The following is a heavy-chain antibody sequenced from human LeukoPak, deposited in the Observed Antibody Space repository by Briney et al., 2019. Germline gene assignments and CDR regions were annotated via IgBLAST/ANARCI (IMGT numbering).Heavy chain of an antibody. J-gene: IGHJ6*04. V-gene: IGHV1-18*01. Sequence: ASVKVSCKASGYTFISYGITWVRQAPGQGLEWMGWISPYSGKTNFQPKLQGRVTMTTDTSTSTAYMELRSLRSDDTAVDYRAREGGLGSTAPPDYYSYQDDVWGRGTTVTVSS. CDR2: ISPYSGKT. D-gene: IGHD1-26*01. CDR3: AREGGLGSTAPPDYYSYQDDV. CDR1: GYTFISYG.